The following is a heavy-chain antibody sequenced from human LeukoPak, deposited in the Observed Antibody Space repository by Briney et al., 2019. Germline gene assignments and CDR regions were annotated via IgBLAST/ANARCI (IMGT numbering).Heavy chain of an antibody. V-gene: IGHV3-21*01. CDR3: ARVALSMGENGFDI. CDR2: ISSSSSYI. D-gene: IGHD2/OR15-2a*01. J-gene: IGHJ3*02. CDR1: EFTLSSYA. Sequence: GGSLRLSCAASEFTLSSYAMNWVRQAPGKGLEWVSSISSSSSYIFYADSVKGRFTVSRDNAKNSLYLQMNSLRAEDTALYYCARVALSMGENGFDIWGQGTMVTVSS.